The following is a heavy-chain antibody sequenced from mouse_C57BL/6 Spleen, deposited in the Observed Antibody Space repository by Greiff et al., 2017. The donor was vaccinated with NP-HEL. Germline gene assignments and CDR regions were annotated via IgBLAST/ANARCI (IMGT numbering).Heavy chain of an antibody. CDR1: GFTFSSYA. D-gene: IGHD4-1*01. Sequence: EVQLVESGGGLVKPGGSLKLSCAASGFTFSSYAMSWVRQTPEKRLEWVATISDGGSYTYYPDNVKGRFTISRDNAKNNLYLQMSHLKSEDTAMYYCARDRSWDYYYAMDYWGQGTSVTVSS. CDR3: ARDRSWDYYYAMDY. J-gene: IGHJ4*01. V-gene: IGHV5-4*01. CDR2: ISDGGSYT.